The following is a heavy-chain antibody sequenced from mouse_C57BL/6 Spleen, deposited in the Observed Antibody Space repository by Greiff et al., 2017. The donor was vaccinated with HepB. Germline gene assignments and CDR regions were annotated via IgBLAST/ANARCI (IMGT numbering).Heavy chain of an antibody. V-gene: IGHV14-4*01. CDR1: GFNIKDDY. CDR3: TISPFAY. J-gene: IGHJ3*01. CDR2: IDPENGDT. Sequence: EVQLKESGAELVRPGASVKLSCTASGFNIKDDYMHWVKQRPEQGLEWIGWIDPENGDTEYASKFQGKATITADTSSNTAYLQLSSLTSEDTAVYYCTISPFAYWGQGTLVTVSA.